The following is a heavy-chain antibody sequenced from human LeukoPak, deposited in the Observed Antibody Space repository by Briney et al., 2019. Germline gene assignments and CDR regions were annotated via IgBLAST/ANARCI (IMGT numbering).Heavy chain of an antibody. Sequence: SETLLLTCSVYVGSFSGYYWSWIRQPPGKGLEWIGEINHSGSTNYNPSLKSRATISVDTSKNQFSLKLSSVTAADTAVYYCARGRYYDFWSGKYYFDYWGQGTLVTVS. J-gene: IGHJ4*02. CDR1: VGSFSGYY. D-gene: IGHD3-3*01. V-gene: IGHV4-34*01. CDR2: INHSGST. CDR3: ARGRYYDFWSGKYYFDY.